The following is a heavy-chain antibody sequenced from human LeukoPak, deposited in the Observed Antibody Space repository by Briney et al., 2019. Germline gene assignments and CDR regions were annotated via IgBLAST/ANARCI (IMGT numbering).Heavy chain of an antibody. CDR3: AREGRDIVVVPAAFSWFDP. J-gene: IGHJ5*02. CDR2: IIPIFGTA. D-gene: IGHD2-2*01. V-gene: IGHV1-69*05. Sequence: SVKVSCKASGGTFSSYAISWVRQAPGQGLEWMGGIIPIFGTANYAQKLQGRVTMTTDTSTSTAYMELRSLRSEDTAVYYCAREGRDIVVVPAAFSWFDPWGQGTLVTVSS. CDR1: GGTFSSYA.